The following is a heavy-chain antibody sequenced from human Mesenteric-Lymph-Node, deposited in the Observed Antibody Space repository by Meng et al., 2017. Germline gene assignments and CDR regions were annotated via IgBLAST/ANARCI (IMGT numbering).Heavy chain of an antibody. Sequence: GESLKISCAASGFTFSSYEMNWVRQAPGKGLEWVSYISSSGSTIYYADSVKGRFTISRDNAKNSLYLQMNSLRAEDTAVYYCARDRYTKWGLPRGAFDIWGQGTMVTVSS. V-gene: IGHV3-48*03. J-gene: IGHJ3*02. CDR3: ARDRYTKWGLPRGAFDI. CDR2: ISSSGSTI. D-gene: IGHD1-26*01. CDR1: GFTFSSYE.